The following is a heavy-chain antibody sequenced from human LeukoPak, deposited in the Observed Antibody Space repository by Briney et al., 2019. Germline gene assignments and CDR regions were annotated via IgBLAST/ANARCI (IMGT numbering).Heavy chain of an antibody. V-gene: IGHV3-7*01. CDR2: IKQDGSEK. CDR1: GFTFSSYW. Sequence: HGGSLRLSCAASGFTFSSYWMNWVRQAPGKGLAWVANIKQDGSEKNYVDFVKGRFTISRDNAKNSLDLQMNSLRAEDTAMYYCARARGDGYQWYFDLWGRGTLVTVSS. D-gene: IGHD5-24*01. J-gene: IGHJ2*01. CDR3: ARARGDGYQWYFDL.